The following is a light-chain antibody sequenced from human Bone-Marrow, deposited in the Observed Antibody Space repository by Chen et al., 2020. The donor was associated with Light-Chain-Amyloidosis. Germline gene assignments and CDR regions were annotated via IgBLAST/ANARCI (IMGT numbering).Light chain of an antibody. V-gene: IGKV1-33*01. CDR1: QDITTY. CDR3: QQYDNLPRT. J-gene: IGKJ1*01. CDR2: DAS. Sequence: DIQMTQSPSSLSASVGDRVTITCQASQDITTYLNWYQQKPGRAPKLLIYDASNLEIGVPPRFGGSGSGTDFTFTISGLQPEDFASYYCQQYDNLPRTFGRGTTVEVK.